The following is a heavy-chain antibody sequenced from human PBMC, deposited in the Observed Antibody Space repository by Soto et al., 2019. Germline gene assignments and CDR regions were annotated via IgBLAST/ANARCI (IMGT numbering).Heavy chain of an antibody. Sequence: PGGSLRLSCAASGFIVSSNYMIWGRQAPGQGLEWVSVIYIGGSANSADSVKGRFTISRDNSKNTLYLQMNSPRAEDTAVYYCVRDDYGLDVWGKGTAVTVS. CDR3: VRDDYGLDV. J-gene: IGHJ6*04. V-gene: IGHV3-53*01. CDR2: IYIGGSA. CDR1: GFIVSSNY.